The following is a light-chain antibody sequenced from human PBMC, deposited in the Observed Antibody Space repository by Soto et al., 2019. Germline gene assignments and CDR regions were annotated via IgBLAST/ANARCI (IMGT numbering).Light chain of an antibody. Sequence: DIQMTHSPSTLSASVGYRVTINCGASQSISTWLAWYQQKPGKAPKLLIYDVSSLESGVPSRFSGSGSGTEFSLTISSLQPDDSATYYCQQYNTYWTFGQGTKVDIK. CDR2: DVS. V-gene: IGKV1-5*01. J-gene: IGKJ1*01. CDR3: QQYNTYWT. CDR1: QSISTW.